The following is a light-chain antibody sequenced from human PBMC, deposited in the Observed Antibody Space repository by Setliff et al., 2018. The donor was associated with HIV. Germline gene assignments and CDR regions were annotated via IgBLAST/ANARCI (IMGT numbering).Light chain of an antibody. V-gene: IGLV2-14*03. Sequence: QSALTQPASVSGSPGQSITLSSTGTSSDVGSYNFVSWYQQHPGRAPKLMIYDVTKRPSGVSDRFSGSKSGNTASLTISGLQTEDEADYYCCSYTSSLTYVFGTGTKVTVL. CDR3: CSYTSSLTYV. CDR2: DVT. CDR1: SSDVGSYNF. J-gene: IGLJ1*01.